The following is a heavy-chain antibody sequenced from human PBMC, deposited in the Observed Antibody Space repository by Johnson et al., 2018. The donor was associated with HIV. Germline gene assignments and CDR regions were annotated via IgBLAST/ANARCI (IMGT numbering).Heavy chain of an antibody. CDR1: GFTFSDYY. J-gene: IGHJ3*02. D-gene: IGHD6-19*01. CDR3: TRLYSSGWYGSAFDI. V-gene: IGHV3-72*01. Sequence: VQLVESGGGLVQPGGSLRLSCVVSGFTFSDYYMDWVRQAPGKGLEWVGRTTDKLNSYTTKYAASVKGRFIISRDDSKSIAYLQMNSLKTEDTAVYYCTRLYSSGWYGSAFDIWGQGTMVTVSS. CDR2: TTDKLNSYTT.